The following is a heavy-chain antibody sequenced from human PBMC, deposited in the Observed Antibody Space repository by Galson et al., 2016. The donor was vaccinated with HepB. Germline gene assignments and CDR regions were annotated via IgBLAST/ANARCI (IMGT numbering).Heavy chain of an antibody. CDR3: ARDEGVNTPFAY. V-gene: IGHV3-74*01. CDR1: GFTFSSYW. Sequence: SLRLSCAASGFTFSSYWIHWVRQAPGKGLMWLSRITIDGNTKYADSVRGRLTISRDNAKNTVYLQMDSLRAEDTAVYYCARDEGVNTPFAYWGQGDLVTVAS. J-gene: IGHJ4*02. CDR2: ITIDGNT. D-gene: IGHD2-8*01.